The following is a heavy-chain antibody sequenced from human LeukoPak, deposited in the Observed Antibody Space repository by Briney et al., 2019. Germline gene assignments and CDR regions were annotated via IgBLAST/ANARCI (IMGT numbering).Heavy chain of an antibody. CDR3: AKADDFWSGYYGY. CDR1: GFTFSSYG. J-gene: IGHJ4*02. Sequence: GGSLRLSCAASGFTFSSYGMRWVRQAPGKGPEWVAVISYDGSNKYYADSVKGRFTISRDNSKNTLYLQMNSLRAEDTAVYYCAKADDFWSGYYGYWGQGTLVTVSS. V-gene: IGHV3-30*18. D-gene: IGHD3-3*01. CDR2: ISYDGSNK.